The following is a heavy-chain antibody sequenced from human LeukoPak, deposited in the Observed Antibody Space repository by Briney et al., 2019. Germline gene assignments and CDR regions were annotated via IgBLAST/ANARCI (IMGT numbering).Heavy chain of an antibody. D-gene: IGHD2-8*01. CDR3: ARDGLMVYAYDY. V-gene: IGHV3-11*01. Sequence: PGGSLRLSCAASGFTFSDYYMSWLRQAPGKGLEWVSYISSSGSTIYYADSVKGRFAISRDNAKNSLYLQMNSLRAEDAAVYYCARDGLMVYAYDYWGQGTLVTVSS. CDR1: GFTFSDYY. J-gene: IGHJ4*02. CDR2: ISSSGSTI.